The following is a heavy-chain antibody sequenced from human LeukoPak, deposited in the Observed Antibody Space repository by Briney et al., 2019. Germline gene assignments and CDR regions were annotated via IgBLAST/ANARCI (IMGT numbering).Heavy chain of an antibody. D-gene: IGHD5-18*01. CDR1: GGSFSGYY. Sequence: SETLSLTCAVYGGSFSGYYWSWIRQPPGKGLEWIGEINHSGSTHYNPSLKSRVTISVDKSKNQFSLKLSSVTAADTAVYYCARDPVDTAIPFDYWGQGTLVTVSS. J-gene: IGHJ4*02. CDR2: INHSGST. CDR3: ARDPVDTAIPFDY. V-gene: IGHV4-34*01.